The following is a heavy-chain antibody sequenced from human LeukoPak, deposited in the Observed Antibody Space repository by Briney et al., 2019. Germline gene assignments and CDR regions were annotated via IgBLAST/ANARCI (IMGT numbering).Heavy chain of an antibody. Sequence: ASVKVSCKASGYTFTGYYMHWVRQAPGQGLEWMGWINPNSGGTNYAQKFQGRVTMTRDTSISTAYMELSRLRSDDTAVYYCARDFSGASYYYYYGMGVWGQGTTVTVSS. CDR2: INPNSGGT. V-gene: IGHV1-2*02. CDR3: ARDFSGASYYYYYGMGV. J-gene: IGHJ6*02. CDR1: GYTFTGYY. D-gene: IGHD1-26*01.